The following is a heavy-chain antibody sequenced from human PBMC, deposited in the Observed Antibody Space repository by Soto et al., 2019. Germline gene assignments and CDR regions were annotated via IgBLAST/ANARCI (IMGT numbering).Heavy chain of an antibody. Sequence: KPSETLSLTCTVSGGSISSGGYYWSWIRQHPGKGLEWIGYIYYSGSTYYNPSLKSRVTISVDTSKNQFSLELSSVTAADTAVYYCAITQEYCSGGSCYRGYFDLWGRGTLVTVSS. CDR3: AITQEYCSGGSCYRGYFDL. J-gene: IGHJ2*01. CDR2: IYYSGST. V-gene: IGHV4-31*03. CDR1: GGSISSGGYY. D-gene: IGHD2-15*01.